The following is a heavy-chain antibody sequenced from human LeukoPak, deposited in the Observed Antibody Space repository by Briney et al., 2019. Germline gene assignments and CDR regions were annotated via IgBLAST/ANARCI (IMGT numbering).Heavy chain of an antibody. Sequence: GGSLRLSCAASGFTFSSYGMHWVRQAPGKGLEWVAVISYDGSNKYYADSVKGRFTISRDNSKNTLYLQMNSLRAEDTAVYYCARRRGGGFGDFLFWFDPWGQGTLVTVSS. V-gene: IGHV3-30*03. D-gene: IGHD3-10*01. CDR3: ARRRGGGFGDFLFWFDP. J-gene: IGHJ5*02. CDR1: GFTFSSYG. CDR2: ISYDGSNK.